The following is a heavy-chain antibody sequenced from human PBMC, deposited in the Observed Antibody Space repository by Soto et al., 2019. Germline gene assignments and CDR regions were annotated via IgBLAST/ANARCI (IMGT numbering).Heavy chain of an antibody. J-gene: IGHJ4*02. Sequence: EVQLLESGGGLVQPGGSLRLSCAASGFTFSSYAMSWVRQAPGKGLEWVSAISGSGGSTYYADSVKGRFTISRDNSKNTLYLQMNSLRAEDTAVYYCAKAPWGDFDWLPHFDYWGQRTLVTVSS. CDR3: AKAPWGDFDWLPHFDY. D-gene: IGHD3-9*01. V-gene: IGHV3-23*01. CDR1: GFTFSSYA. CDR2: ISGSGGST.